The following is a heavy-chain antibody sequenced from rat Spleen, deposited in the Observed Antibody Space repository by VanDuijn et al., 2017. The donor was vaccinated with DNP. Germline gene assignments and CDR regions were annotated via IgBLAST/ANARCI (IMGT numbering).Heavy chain of an antibody. V-gene: IGHV5-22*01. CDR2: ISYDGGNT. J-gene: IGHJ4*01. CDR3: VKIAAGAMDA. D-gene: IGHD1-2*01. CDR1: GFTFSGYY. Sequence: EVQLVESGGGLVQPGRSLKLSCAASGFTFSGYYMAWVRQAPTKGLEWVAYISYDGGNTYYGDSVKGRFTVSRNDAKNTLYLQMNSLRSEDTATYFCVKIAAGAMDAWGQGTSVTVSS.